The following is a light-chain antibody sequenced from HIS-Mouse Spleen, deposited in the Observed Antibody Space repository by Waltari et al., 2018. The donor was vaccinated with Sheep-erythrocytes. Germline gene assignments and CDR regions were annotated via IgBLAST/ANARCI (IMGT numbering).Light chain of an antibody. J-gene: IGLJ3*02. CDR3: CSYAGSSTPWV. CDR1: SSDGGSYNL. V-gene: IGLV2-23*02. Sequence: QSALTQPASVSGSPGQSITIPCTGTSSDGGSYNLVSWYQQHPGKAPKLMIYEVSKRPSGVSNRFSGSKSGNTASLTISGLQAEDEADYYCCSYAGSSTPWVFGGGTKLTVL. CDR2: EVS.